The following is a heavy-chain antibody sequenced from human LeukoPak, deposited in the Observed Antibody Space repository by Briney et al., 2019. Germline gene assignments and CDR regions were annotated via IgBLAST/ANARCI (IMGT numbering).Heavy chain of an antibody. V-gene: IGHV3-23*01. J-gene: IGHJ4*02. CDR2: ISGSGGST. CDR1: GFTFSSYA. CDR3: AKGSTGGYSSSDY. Sequence: PGGSLRLSCAASGFTFSSYAMSWIRQAPGKGLEWVSAISGSGGSTYYADSVKGRFTISRDNSKNTLYLQMNSLRAEDTAVYYCAKGSTGGYSSSDYWGQGTLVTVSS. D-gene: IGHD6-13*01.